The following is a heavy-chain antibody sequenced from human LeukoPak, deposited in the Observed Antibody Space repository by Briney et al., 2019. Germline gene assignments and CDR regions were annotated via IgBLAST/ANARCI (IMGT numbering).Heavy chain of an antibody. Sequence: GGSLRLSCAASGFAFSSYGMHWVRQAPGKGLEWVAVISSDGSNKYYADSVKGRFTISRDNSKNTLSLQMNSLRTEDTAVFYCAKGSGGSGSFYNHFDCWGQGTLVTVSS. CDR3: AKGSGGSGSFYNHFDC. CDR2: ISSDGSNK. V-gene: IGHV3-30*18. J-gene: IGHJ4*02. D-gene: IGHD3-10*01. CDR1: GFAFSSYG.